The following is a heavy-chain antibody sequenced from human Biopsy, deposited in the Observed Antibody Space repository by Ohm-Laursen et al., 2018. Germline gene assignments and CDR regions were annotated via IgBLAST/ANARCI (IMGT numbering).Heavy chain of an antibody. CDR2: INQAGAT. CDR3: GNEVHGRDY. V-gene: IGHV4-34*08. D-gene: IGHD2-15*01. J-gene: IGHJ4*02. CDR1: GKTFSDYQ. Sequence: GTLSLTCAVFGKTFSDYQWSWIRQPPGQGLEWIGQINQAGATNYNPSLKSRVSISADASKYEFSLRLTSVTAADTAVYLCGNEVHGRDYWGLGAQVTVSS.